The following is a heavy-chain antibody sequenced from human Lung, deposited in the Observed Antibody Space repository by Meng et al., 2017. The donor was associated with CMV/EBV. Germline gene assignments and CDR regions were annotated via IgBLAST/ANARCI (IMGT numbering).Heavy chain of an antibody. Sequence: SXAASGFTFSSYWMSWVRQAPGKGLEWVANIKQDGSEKYYVDSVKGRFTISRDNDKNSLYLQMNSLRAEDTAVYYCASDGAPAATPWGNWFDPWXQGTXVTVAS. D-gene: IGHD2-2*01. V-gene: IGHV3-7*01. CDR1: GFTFSSYW. CDR2: IKQDGSEK. CDR3: ASDGAPAATPWGNWFDP. J-gene: IGHJ5*02.